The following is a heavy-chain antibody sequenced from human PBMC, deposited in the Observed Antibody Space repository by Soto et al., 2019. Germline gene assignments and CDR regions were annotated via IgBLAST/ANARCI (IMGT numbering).Heavy chain of an antibody. CDR1: GFTSSSYE. D-gene: IGHD1-26*01. CDR3: ARGVGITPYPEYFQH. Sequence: GGSLRLSCAASGFTSSSYEMNWVRQAPGKGLEWVSYISSTGNTIYYADSVKGRFTISRDNAKNSLYLQMNSLRAEDTAVYYCARGVGITPYPEYFQHWGQSTLVTVFS. J-gene: IGHJ1*01. V-gene: IGHV3-48*03. CDR2: ISSTGNTI.